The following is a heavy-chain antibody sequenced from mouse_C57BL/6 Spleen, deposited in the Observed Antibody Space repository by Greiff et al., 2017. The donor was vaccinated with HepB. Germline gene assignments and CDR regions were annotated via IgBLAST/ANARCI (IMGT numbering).Heavy chain of an antibody. D-gene: IGHD1-1*01. V-gene: IGHV14-1*01. Sequence: EVQLQQSGAELVRPGASVKLSCTASGFNIKDYYMHWVKQRPEQGLEWIGWIDPEDGDTEYAPKFQGKATMTADTSSNTAYLQLSSLTSEDTAVYYCTLITTERVDYWGQGTTLTVSS. CDR3: TLITTERVDY. CDR1: GFNIKDYY. CDR2: IDPEDGDT. J-gene: IGHJ2*01.